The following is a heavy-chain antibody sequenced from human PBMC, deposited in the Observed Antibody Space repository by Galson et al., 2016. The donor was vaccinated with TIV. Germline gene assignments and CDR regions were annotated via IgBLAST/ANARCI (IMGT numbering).Heavy chain of an antibody. Sequence: SLRLSCAASGFTFDDYGMSWVRQAPGKGLEWVSGINWNGGSTGYADSVKGRFTISRDNARNTLYLQMNSLRVEDTAVYYCVRGALGAYYVDVWGKGTTVTVSS. CDR3: VRGALGAYYVDV. CDR1: GFTFDDYG. V-gene: IGHV3-20*04. CDR2: INWNGGST. D-gene: IGHD2-21*01. J-gene: IGHJ6*03.